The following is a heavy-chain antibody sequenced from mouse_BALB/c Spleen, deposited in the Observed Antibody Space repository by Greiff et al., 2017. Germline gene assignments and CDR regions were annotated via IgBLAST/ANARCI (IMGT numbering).Heavy chain of an antibody. D-gene: IGHD1-1*01. CDR2: ISSGSSTI. V-gene: IGHV5-17*02. J-gene: IGHJ2*01. CDR1: GFTFSSFG. CDR3: AREDYYGYFDY. Sequence: EVQRVESGGGLVQPGGSRKLSCAASGFTFSSFGMHWVRQAPEKGLEWVAYISSGSSTIYYADTVKGRFTISRDNPKNTLFLQMTSLRSEDTAMYYCAREDYYGYFDYWGQGTTLTVSS.